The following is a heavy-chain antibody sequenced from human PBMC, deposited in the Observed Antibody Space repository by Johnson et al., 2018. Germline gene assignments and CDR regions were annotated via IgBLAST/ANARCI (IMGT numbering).Heavy chain of an antibody. CDR3: AREGRGYAFDI. Sequence: EVQLVESGGGLVQXGGSXRLXCAASGFTFSSYDMPWVRQATGKGLEWVSAIGTAGDTYYPGSVKGRFTISRENAKNSWYLQMKSLRAGDKAVYYCAREGRGYAFDIWGQGTRVTVSS. CDR2: IGTAGDT. J-gene: IGHJ3*02. V-gene: IGHV3-13*01. CDR1: GFTFSSYD. D-gene: IGHD3-10*01.